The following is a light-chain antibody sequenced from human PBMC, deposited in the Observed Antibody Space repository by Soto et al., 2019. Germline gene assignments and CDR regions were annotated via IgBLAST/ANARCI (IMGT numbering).Light chain of an antibody. CDR3: TSYTSSSTPYV. J-gene: IGLJ1*01. CDR1: SSDVGGCKY. V-gene: IGLV2-14*01. Sequence: QSALTQPASVSASPGQSITISCTGTSSDVGGCKYVSWYQQYPGKAPKLMMYEVSNRPSGISNRFSGSKSGNTASLTITGLRAEDEGYYYCTSYTSSSTPYVFGTGTKLTVL. CDR2: EVS.